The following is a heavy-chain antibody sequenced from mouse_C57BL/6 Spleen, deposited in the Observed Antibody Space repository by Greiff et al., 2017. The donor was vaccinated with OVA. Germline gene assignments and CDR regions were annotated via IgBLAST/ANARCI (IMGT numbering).Heavy chain of an antibody. CDR1: GYTFTSYW. J-gene: IGHJ4*01. D-gene: IGHD1-1*01. Sequence: QVQLKQPGAELVMPGASVKLSCKASGYTFTSYWMHWVKQRPGQGLEWIGEIDPSDSYTNYNRKFKGKSTLTVDKSSSTAYMQLSSLTSEDSAVYYCARATTDYYAMDYWGQGTSVTVSS. V-gene: IGHV1-69*01. CDR2: IDPSDSYT. CDR3: ARATTDYYAMDY.